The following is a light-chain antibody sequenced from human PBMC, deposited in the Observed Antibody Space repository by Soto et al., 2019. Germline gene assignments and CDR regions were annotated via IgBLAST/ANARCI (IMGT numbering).Light chain of an antibody. V-gene: IGKV3D-15*01. CDR2: GTS. J-gene: IGKJ1*01. CDR1: QSVSSN. Sequence: EIVMTHSPATLSVYPGERATLSCRASQSVSSNLAWYQQKPGQAPRLLIFGTSSRATGIPDRFIGGGSGTDFTLTISSLQPEDFATYYCLQDYNYPQTFCQGAKVDVK. CDR3: LQDYNYPQT.